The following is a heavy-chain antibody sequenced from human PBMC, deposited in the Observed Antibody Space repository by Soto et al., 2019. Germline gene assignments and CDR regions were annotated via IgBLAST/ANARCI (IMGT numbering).Heavy chain of an antibody. J-gene: IGHJ4*02. D-gene: IGHD3-22*01. V-gene: IGHV1-69*06. CDR2: IIPVFGTT. CDR3: ASKNYYDSSGYPYYSDY. Sequence: QVQLVQSGAEVKKPGSSVKVSCRASGGTSSFAINWVRQAPGQGLEWMGGIIPVFGTTKYAQKFLGRITITADKSSYTAYMELSSLSSEDTAVYYCASKNYYDSSGYPYYSDYWGQGTLVTVSS. CDR1: GGTSSFA.